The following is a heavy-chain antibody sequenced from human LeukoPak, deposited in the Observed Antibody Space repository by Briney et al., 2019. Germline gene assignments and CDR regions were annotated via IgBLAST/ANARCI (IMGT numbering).Heavy chain of an antibody. CDR2: LNPSGTT. J-gene: IGHJ4*02. V-gene: IGHV4-61*02. CDR1: GDSISRNIYY. D-gene: IGHD4-17*01. Sequence: SQTLSLTCTVSGDSISRNIYYWCWIRQSAGKGLEWIGRLNPSGTTSSNPSLKSRLTMSLDPSENKFSLKLSSVTPADTALYYCARGRPYGDYFDYWGQESLVAVSS. CDR3: ARGRPYGDYFDY.